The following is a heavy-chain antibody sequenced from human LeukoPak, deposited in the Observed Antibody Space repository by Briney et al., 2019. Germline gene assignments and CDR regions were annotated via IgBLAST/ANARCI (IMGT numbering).Heavy chain of an antibody. CDR1: GGTFSSYA. CDR3: ASSGFWSGYVDY. Sequence: SVKVSCKASGGTFSSYAISWVRQAPGQGLEWMGRIIPIFGTANYAQKFQGRVTITTDESTSTAYMELSSLRSEDTAVYYCASSGFWSGYVDYWGQGTLVTVSS. V-gene: IGHV1-69*05. CDR2: IIPIFGTA. J-gene: IGHJ4*02. D-gene: IGHD3-3*01.